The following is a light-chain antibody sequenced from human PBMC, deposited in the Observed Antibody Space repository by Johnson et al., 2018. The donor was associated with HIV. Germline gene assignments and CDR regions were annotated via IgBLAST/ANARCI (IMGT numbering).Light chain of an antibody. CDR3: GTWDTSLTPGGV. V-gene: IGLV1-51*02. Sequence: QSVLTQPPSVSAAPGQKVTISCSGSSSNIGNNYVSWYQVLPGTAPKLLIYKNNNRPSGIPDRFSGSKSGTSATLAITGLQTGDEADYYCGTWDTSLTPGGVFGTGTKVTVL. CDR2: KNN. J-gene: IGLJ1*01. CDR1: SSNIGNNY.